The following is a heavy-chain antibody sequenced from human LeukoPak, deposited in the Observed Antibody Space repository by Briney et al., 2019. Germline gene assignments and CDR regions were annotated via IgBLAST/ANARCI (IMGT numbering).Heavy chain of an antibody. CDR2: IFKTGTT. J-gene: IGHJ4*02. Sequence: SETLSLTCTVSGGSTNYNHWSWIRQPAGKGLEWIGRIFKTGTTSYNPSLKSRVTMSIDTSKNQFSLKLTSVTAADTAVYYCARDDSRGSVVYFDFWGQGTLAAVSS. CDR3: ARDDSRGSVVYFDF. CDR1: GGSTNYNH. D-gene: IGHD4-23*01. V-gene: IGHV4-4*07.